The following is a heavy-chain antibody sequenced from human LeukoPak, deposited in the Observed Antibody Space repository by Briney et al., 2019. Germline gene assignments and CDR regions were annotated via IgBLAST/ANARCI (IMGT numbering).Heavy chain of an antibody. J-gene: IGHJ6*03. CDR1: GFTFSGSA. Sequence: GSLRLSCAASGFTFSGSAMHWVRQASGKGLEWVGRIRSKANSYATAYAASVKGRFTISRDDSKNTAYLQMNSLKTEDTAVYYCTRDQSCDYGDYGGYYYYYMDVWGKGTTVTVSS. CDR3: TRDQSCDYGDYGGYYYYYMDV. D-gene: IGHD4-17*01. CDR2: IRSKANSYAT. V-gene: IGHV3-73*01.